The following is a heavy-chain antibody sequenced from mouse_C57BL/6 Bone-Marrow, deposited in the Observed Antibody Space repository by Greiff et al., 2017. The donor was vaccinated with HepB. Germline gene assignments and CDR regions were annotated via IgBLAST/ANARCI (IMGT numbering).Heavy chain of an antibody. CDR2: IDTSDSYT. CDR3: ARYYDYDLYAMDY. CDR1: GYTFTSYW. J-gene: IGHJ4*01. Sequence: VQLQQPGAELVMPGASVKLSCKASGYTFTSYWMHWVKQRPGQGLEWIGEIDTSDSYTNYNQKFKGKSTLTVDKSSSTAYMQLSSLTSEDSAVYYCARYYDYDLYAMDYWGQGTSVTVSS. D-gene: IGHD2-4*01. V-gene: IGHV1-69*01.